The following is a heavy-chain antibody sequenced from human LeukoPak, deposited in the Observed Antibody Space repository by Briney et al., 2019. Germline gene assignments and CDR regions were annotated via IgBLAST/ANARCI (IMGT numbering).Heavy chain of an antibody. Sequence: SETLSLTCTFSGGSISSNNYYWGWIRQAPGEGLEWIGSFYYSGSTYYNPSLQSRVTISVDTSKNQFSLKLSSVTAADTAVFYCARFTYCSGGSCLSFDYWGQGTLVTVSS. J-gene: IGHJ4*02. CDR3: ARFTYCSGGSCLSFDY. CDR2: FYYSGST. D-gene: IGHD2-15*01. CDR1: GGSISSNNYY. V-gene: IGHV4-39*01.